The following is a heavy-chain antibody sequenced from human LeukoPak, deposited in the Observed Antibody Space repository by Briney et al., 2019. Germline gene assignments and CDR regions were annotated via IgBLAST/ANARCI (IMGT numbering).Heavy chain of an antibody. J-gene: IGHJ6*03. CDR1: GGSISNGIYY. CDR3: ARETSQKGAHYMDV. D-gene: IGHD3-16*01. V-gene: IGHV4-61*10. CDR2: IYSSGST. Sequence: SETLPLTCTVSGGSISNGIYYWNWLRQPAGKGLEWIGGIYSSGSTNYNPSLKSRVTISVDTSNNQFSLKLSSVTAADTAVYYCARETSQKGAHYMDVWGKGTTVTISS.